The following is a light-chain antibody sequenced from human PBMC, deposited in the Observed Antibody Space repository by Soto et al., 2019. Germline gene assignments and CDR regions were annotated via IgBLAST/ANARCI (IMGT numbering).Light chain of an antibody. Sequence: EIVMTQSPATLSVSPGERATLSCRASQSVDNYLAWYQQKPGQAPRLLIYGASTRATGIPVRFSGSGSGTEFTLTINSLQSEDFAVYYGQKYNNWPSFAFGPGTKVDVK. V-gene: IGKV3-15*01. CDR1: QSVDNY. J-gene: IGKJ3*01. CDR3: QKYNNWPSFA. CDR2: GAS.